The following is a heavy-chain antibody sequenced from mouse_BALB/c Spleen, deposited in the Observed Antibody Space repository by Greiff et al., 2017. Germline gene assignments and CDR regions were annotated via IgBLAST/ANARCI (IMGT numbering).Heavy chain of an antibody. D-gene: IGHD2-12*01. V-gene: IGHV1-14*01. Sequence: EVQLQQSGPELVKPGASVKMSCKASGYTFTSYDMHWVKQKPGQGLEWIGYINPYNDGTKYNEKFKGKATLTSDKSSSTAYMELSSLTSEDSAVYYCARGAPYDGRAMDYWGQGTSVTVSS. CDR3: ARGAPYDGRAMDY. CDR2: INPYNDGT. CDR1: GYTFTSYD. J-gene: IGHJ4*01.